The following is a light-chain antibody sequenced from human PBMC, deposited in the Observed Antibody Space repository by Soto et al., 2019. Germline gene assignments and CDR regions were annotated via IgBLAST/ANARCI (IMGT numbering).Light chain of an antibody. CDR1: SSNIGAGYD. CDR2: GNT. CDR3: QSYDSSLSGDV. J-gene: IGLJ1*01. V-gene: IGLV1-40*01. Sequence: QPVLTQPPSVSGAPGQRVTISCTGSSSNIGAGYDVSWYQQLPGTAPKFLIYGNTDRPSGVPDRFSGSKSGTSASLAITGLQAEDEADYYCQSYDSSLSGDVFGTGTKLTVL.